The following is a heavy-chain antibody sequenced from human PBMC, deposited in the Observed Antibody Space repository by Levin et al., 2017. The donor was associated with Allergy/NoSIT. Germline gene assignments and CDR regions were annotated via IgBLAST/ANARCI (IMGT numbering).Heavy chain of an antibody. CDR1: GYTFTSYD. V-gene: IGHV1-8*01. Sequence: GESLKISCKASGYTFTSYDINWVRQATGQGLEWMGWMNPNSGNTGYAQKFQGRVTMTRNTSISTAYMELSSLRSEDTAVYYCARIEWFGELAGGMDVWGQGTTVTVSS. CDR3: ARIEWFGELAGGMDV. CDR2: MNPNSGNT. D-gene: IGHD3-10*01. J-gene: IGHJ6*02.